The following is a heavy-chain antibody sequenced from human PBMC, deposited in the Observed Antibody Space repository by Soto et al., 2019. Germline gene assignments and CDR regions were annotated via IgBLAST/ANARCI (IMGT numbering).Heavy chain of an antibody. D-gene: IGHD3-10*01. CDR3: ARTVRGVSGMDV. J-gene: IGHJ6*02. CDR1: GFTFRDFY. Sequence: GGSLRLSCAASGFTFRDFYISWIRQAPGKGLEWLSYISISGSTIYYADSVKGRFTISRDNAKNSLYLQMNSLSAEDTAVYYRARTVRGVSGMDVWGQGTTVTVSS. CDR2: ISISGSTI. V-gene: IGHV3-11*01.